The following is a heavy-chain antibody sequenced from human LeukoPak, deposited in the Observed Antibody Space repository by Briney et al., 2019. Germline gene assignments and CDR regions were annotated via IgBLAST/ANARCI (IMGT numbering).Heavy chain of an antibody. CDR1: GFTFSSYS. V-gene: IGHV3-21*01. J-gene: IGHJ4*02. CDR3: ARVAPLSGYSSSWPDY. CDR2: ISSSSSYI. Sequence: GGSLRLSCAASGFTFSSYSMNWVRQAPGKGLEWVSSISSSSSYIYYADSVKGRFTISRDNAKNSLYLQMNSLRAEDTAVYYCARVAPLSGYSSSWPDYRGQGTLVTVSS. D-gene: IGHD6-13*01.